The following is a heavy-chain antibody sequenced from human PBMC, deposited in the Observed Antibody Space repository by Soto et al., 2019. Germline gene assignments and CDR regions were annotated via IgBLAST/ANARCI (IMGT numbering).Heavy chain of an antibody. Sequence: QVQLVESGGGVVQPGRSLRLSCAASGFTFSSYGMHWVRQAPGKGLEWVAVISYDGSNKYYADSVKGRFTISRDNSKNTLYLQMNSLRAEDTAVYYCAKDKGEMATISGLDYWGQGTLVTVPS. V-gene: IGHV3-30*18. CDR2: ISYDGSNK. J-gene: IGHJ4*02. D-gene: IGHD5-12*01. CDR1: GFTFSSYG. CDR3: AKDKGEMATISGLDY.